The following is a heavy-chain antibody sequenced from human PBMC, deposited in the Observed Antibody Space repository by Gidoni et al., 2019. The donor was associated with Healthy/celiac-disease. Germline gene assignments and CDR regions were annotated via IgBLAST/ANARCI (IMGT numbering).Heavy chain of an antibody. J-gene: IGHJ6*02. D-gene: IGHD3-10*01. Sequence: EVQLVESGGGLVQPGRSLRLSCAASGFTFDDYAMHWVRQAPGKGLEWVSGIRWNSGSIGYADSVKGRFTISRDNAKNSLYLQMNSLRAEDTALYYCAKSRYGSGSYAPSFYYYYGMDVWGQGTTVTVSS. V-gene: IGHV3-9*01. CDR1: GFTFDDYA. CDR3: AKSRYGSGSYAPSFYYYYGMDV. CDR2: IRWNSGSI.